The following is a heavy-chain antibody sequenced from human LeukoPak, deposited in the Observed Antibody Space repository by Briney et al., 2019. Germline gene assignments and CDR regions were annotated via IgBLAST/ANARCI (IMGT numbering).Heavy chain of an antibody. CDR3: ARDWDLAVPGPKAQYGMDV. V-gene: IGHV3-13*04. CDR2: IGTTGNT. D-gene: IGHD1-26*01. CDR1: GFTFSKND. J-gene: IGHJ6*02. Sequence: GGSLRLSCAASGFTFSKNDMHWVRQVTGKGLEWVSGIGTTGNTYYADSAKGRFTISREDAKNSLYLQMNSLRAGDTAVYYCARDWDLAVPGPKAQYGMDVWGQGTTVTVSS.